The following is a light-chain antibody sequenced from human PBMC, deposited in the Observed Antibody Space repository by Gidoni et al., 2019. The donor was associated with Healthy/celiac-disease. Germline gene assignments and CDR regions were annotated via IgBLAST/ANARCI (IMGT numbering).Light chain of an antibody. J-gene: IGKJ1*01. CDR3: QQYNNWPRT. CDR1: QSISSN. V-gene: IGKV3-15*01. Sequence: EIVMTQSPATLSVSPGERATLSCRASQSISSNLAGYQEKPGQAPRLLIYGASTSATGIPARCSGSGSGTEFTLTISSLQSEDFAVYYCQQYNNWPRTFGQGTKVEIK. CDR2: GAS.